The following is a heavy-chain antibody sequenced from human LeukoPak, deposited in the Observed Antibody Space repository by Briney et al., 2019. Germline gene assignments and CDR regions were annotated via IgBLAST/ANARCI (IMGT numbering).Heavy chain of an antibody. Sequence: SETLSLTCTVSGGSISSSNYYWGWIRQPPGKGLEWIGSLHYSGFTYYNPSLKSRVTISVDTSKSQFSLKLSSVTAADTAVYYRARQRYYDTSGIGWFDPWGQGALVTVSS. V-gene: IGHV4-39*01. CDR2: LHYSGFT. D-gene: IGHD3-22*01. CDR3: ARQRYYDTSGIGWFDP. J-gene: IGHJ5*02. CDR1: GGSISSSNYY.